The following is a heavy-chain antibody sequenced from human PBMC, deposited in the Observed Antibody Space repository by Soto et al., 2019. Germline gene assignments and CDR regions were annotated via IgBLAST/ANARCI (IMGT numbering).Heavy chain of an antibody. Sequence: EVQLVESGGGLVQPGGSLRLSCAASGFTVSSNYMSWVRQAPGKGLEWVSVIYSGGSTYYADSVKGRFTISRDNSKNTLYLQMNSLIAEDTAVYYCARDSVEGYCSGGSCWKYFQHWGQGTLVTVSS. J-gene: IGHJ1*01. CDR2: IYSGGST. CDR3: ARDSVEGYCSGGSCWKYFQH. D-gene: IGHD2-15*01. CDR1: GFTVSSNY. V-gene: IGHV3-66*01.